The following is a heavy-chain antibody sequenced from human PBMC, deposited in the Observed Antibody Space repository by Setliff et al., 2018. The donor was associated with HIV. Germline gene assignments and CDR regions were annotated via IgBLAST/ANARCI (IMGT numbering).Heavy chain of an antibody. J-gene: IGHJ4*02. CDR2: IYHSGGT. V-gene: IGHV4-4*02. D-gene: IGHD3-3*01. Sequence: SETLSLTCAVSGGSISSSNWWSWVRQPPGKGLEWIGEIYHSGGTNYNPSLKSRVTTSVDTSKNQFSLKLSSVTAADTAIYYCVTVVQDDLGVVLFDYWGQGTLVTVSS. CDR3: VTVVQDDLGVVLFDY. CDR1: GGSISSSNW.